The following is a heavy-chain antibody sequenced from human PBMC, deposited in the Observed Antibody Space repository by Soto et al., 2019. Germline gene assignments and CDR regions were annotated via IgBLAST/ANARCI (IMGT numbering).Heavy chain of an antibody. CDR3: ARARDYDFWSGLLFYGMDV. V-gene: IGHV3-23*01. D-gene: IGHD3-3*01. CDR1: GFTFSNYA. CDR2: ISSAGSTT. J-gene: IGHJ6*02. Sequence: LRLSCAASGFTFSNYAMSWVRQAPGKGLEWVSGISSAGSTTYYADSVKGRFTISRDNSKNTLDLQMSSLRAEDTATYYCARARDYDFWSGLLFYGMDVWGQGTTVTVSS.